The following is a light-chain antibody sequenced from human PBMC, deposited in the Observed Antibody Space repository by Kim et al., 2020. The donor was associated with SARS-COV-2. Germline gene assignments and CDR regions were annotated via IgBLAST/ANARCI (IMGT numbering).Light chain of an antibody. CDR1: SSNIGSNS. J-gene: IGLJ3*02. CDR2: NNN. CDR3: STWDDNLSAWV. V-gene: IGLV1-44*01. Sequence: QSVLTQPPSASGTPGQRVSISCSGSSSNIGSNSVNWYQQLPGTAPKLLILNNNQRPSGVPDRFSGSKSGTSASLAISGLQSEDEAAFYCSTWDDNLSAWVFGGGTKLTVL.